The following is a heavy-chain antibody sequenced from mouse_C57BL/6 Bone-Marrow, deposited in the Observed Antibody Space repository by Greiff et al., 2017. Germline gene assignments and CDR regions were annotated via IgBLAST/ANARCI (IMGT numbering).Heavy chain of an antibody. V-gene: IGHV1-74*01. CDR3: AILHYGPYYFDY. J-gene: IGHJ2*01. CDR2: IHPSDSDT. CDR1: GYTFTSYW. Sequence: QVHVKQPGAELVKPGASVKVSCKASGYTFTSYWMHWVKQRPGQGLEWIGRIHPSDSDTNYNQKFKGKATLTVDKSSSTAYMQLSSLTSEDSAVYYGAILHYGPYYFDYWGQGTTLTVSS. D-gene: IGHD1-1*01.